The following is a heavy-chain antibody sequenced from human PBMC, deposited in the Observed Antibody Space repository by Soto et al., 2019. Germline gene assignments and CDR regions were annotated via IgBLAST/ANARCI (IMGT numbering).Heavy chain of an antibody. J-gene: IGHJ4*02. CDR1: GFNFRRYW. CDR3: ARAPTASYGDSLLFDY. Sequence: EVQLVESGGGLVQPGGSLRLSCAASGFNFRRYWMSWVRQAPGKGLEWVANIKEDGSEQYYVDSVKGRFTIFRDNAKNSLCLQMNSLRAEDTAIYYCARAPTASYGDSLLFDYWGQGTLVIVSS. CDR2: IKEDGSEQ. D-gene: IGHD4-17*01. V-gene: IGHV3-7*01.